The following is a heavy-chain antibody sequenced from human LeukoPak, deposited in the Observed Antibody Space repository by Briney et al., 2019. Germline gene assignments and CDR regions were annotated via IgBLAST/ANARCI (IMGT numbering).Heavy chain of an antibody. CDR1: GFTFGDYD. CDR3: TRDGSGSHGGRVAFDI. V-gene: IGHV3-49*04. J-gene: IGHJ3*02. Sequence: PGGSLRLSCTASGFTFGDYDMNWVRQAPGKGLEWVGFIRSKTFGGTTEYAASVQGRFIISRDDSKTIAYLQMNSLKTEDTAVYYCTRDGSGSHGGRVAFDIWGQGTMVIVSS. D-gene: IGHD1-26*01. CDR2: IRSKTFGGTT.